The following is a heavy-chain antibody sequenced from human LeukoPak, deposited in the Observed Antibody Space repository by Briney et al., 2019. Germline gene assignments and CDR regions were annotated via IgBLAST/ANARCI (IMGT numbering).Heavy chain of an antibody. V-gene: IGHV3-7*01. CDR1: GFTFSSYW. CDR2: IKQDGSEK. CDR3: ARIGVVVVPAAIGY. Sequence: GGSLRLSCAASGFTFSSYWMSWVRQAPGKGLEWVANIKQDGSEKYYVDSVKGRFTISRDNAENSLYLQMNSLRAEDTAVYYCARIGVVVVPAAIGYWGQGTLVTVSS. D-gene: IGHD2-2*01. J-gene: IGHJ4*02.